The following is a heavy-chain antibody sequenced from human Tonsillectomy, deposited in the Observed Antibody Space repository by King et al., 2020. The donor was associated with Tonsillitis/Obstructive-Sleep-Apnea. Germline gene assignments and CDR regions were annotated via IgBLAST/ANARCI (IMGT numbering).Heavy chain of an antibody. J-gene: IGHJ3*02. CDR3: TRVGGNXHDXXDI. CDR1: GYTFTSFG. Sequence: QLVQSGAEVKKPGASVKVSCKASGYTFTSFGISXVRQAPGQGLEWVGWISHYNGNTNHAQKFQGRVTMTTDTSTSTAYMELRSLRSDDTAVYYCTRVGGNXHDXXDIWGXGTMVTXXS. V-gene: IGHV1-18*01. D-gene: IGHD4-23*01. CDR2: ISHYNGNT.